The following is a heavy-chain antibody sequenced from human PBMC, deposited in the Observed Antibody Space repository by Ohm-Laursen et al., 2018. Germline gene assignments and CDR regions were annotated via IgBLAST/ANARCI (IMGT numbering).Heavy chain of an antibody. D-gene: IGHD3-3*01. J-gene: IGHJ4*02. V-gene: IGHV3-69-1*01. CDR1: GFTFSDHY. Sequence: SLRLSCAASGFTFSDHYMNWVRQAPGKGLEWVSSMSSSCAFYYAASVKARFTISRDNAKNSLYLQLNSLSTKDTAVYYCFPHLKMTFGAVPFDSWGQGTLVTVSS. CDR3: FPHLKMTFGAVPFDS. CDR2: MSSSCAF.